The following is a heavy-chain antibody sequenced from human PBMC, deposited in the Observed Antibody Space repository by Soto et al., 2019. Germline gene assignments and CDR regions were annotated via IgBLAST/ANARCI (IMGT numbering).Heavy chain of an antibody. CDR3: ARGLAAYGA. CDR2: INAGSGNT. Sequence: QVQLVQSGAEVKKPGASVKVSCTASGYTFTHYAIHWVRHAPGQRLEWMGFINAGSGNTKYSQTFQGRLTFTKDTSASTAYMDLSSLRSEDTAIYYCARGLAAYGAWGQGTQVTVSS. V-gene: IGHV1-3*01. CDR1: GYTFTHYA. D-gene: IGHD2-21*01. J-gene: IGHJ5*02.